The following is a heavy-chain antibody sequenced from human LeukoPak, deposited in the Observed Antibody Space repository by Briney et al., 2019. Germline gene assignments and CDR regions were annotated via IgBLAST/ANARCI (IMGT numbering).Heavy chain of an antibody. V-gene: IGHV3-74*01. CDR2: INSDGSSA. CDR1: GFTFSRYG. D-gene: IGHD4-17*01. Sequence: GGSLRLSCAASGFTFSRYGMSWVRQAPGKGLEWVSRINSDGSSASYADSVKGRFTISRDNAKNTLYLQMNSLRAEDTAVYYCAREIDGGEYYGDYGVDYWGQGTLVTVSS. J-gene: IGHJ4*02. CDR3: AREIDGGEYYGDYGVDY.